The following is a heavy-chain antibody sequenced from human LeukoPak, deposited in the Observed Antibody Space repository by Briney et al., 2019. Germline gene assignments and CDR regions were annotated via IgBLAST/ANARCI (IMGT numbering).Heavy chain of an antibody. CDR1: GFTFKKYW. D-gene: IGHD6-6*01. Sequence: PGGSLRLSCAASGFTFKKYWMNWVRQVPGKGLGCLGNIKEDGSETYYADSVKGRFTISRDNPKNSLYLQMNSLRAEDTAVYYCARDGDYSSSLPAIDYWGQGTLVTVSS. CDR2: IKEDGSET. CDR3: ARDGDYSSSLPAIDY. J-gene: IGHJ4*02. V-gene: IGHV3-7*01.